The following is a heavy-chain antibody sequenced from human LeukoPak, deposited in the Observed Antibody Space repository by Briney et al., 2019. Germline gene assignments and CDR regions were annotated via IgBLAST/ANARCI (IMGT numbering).Heavy chain of an antibody. CDR3: ARGLRYCSSTSCYPYSFDY. Sequence: SVKVSCKASGGTFSSYAISWVRQAPGQGLEWMGGIIPILGIANYAQKFQGRVTITADKSTSTAYMELRSLRSDDTAVYYCARGLRYCSSTSCYPYSFDYWGQGTLVTVSS. CDR1: GGTFSSYA. V-gene: IGHV1-69*10. CDR2: IIPILGIA. J-gene: IGHJ4*02. D-gene: IGHD2-2*01.